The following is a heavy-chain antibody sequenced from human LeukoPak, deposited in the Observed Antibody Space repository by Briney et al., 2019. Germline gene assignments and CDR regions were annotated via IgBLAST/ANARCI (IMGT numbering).Heavy chain of an antibody. CDR3: ANTEEWELQDYYYGMDV. V-gene: IGHV3-23*01. Sequence: GGSLRLSCSTSGFTFGDYAMSWVRQAPGKGLEWVSAISGSGGSTYYADSVKGRFTISRDNSKNTLYLQMNSLRAEDTAVYYCANTEEWELQDYYYGMDVWGQGATVTVSS. CDR1: GFTFGDYA. J-gene: IGHJ6*02. D-gene: IGHD1-26*01. CDR2: ISGSGGST.